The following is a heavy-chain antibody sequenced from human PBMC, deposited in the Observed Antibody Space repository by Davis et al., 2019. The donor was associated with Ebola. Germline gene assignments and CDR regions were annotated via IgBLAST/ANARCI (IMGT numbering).Heavy chain of an antibody. J-gene: IGHJ6*02. Sequence: PSETLSLTCTVSGGSISSGGYYWSWIRQHPGKGLEWIGYIYYSGSTYYNPSLKSRVTISVDTSKNQFSLKLSSVTAADTAVYYCARDLAPWHYGSGRPATPDYYYYGMDVWGQGTTVTVSS. CDR1: GGSISSGGYY. CDR3: ARDLAPWHYGSGRPATPDYYYYGMDV. CDR2: IYYSGST. V-gene: IGHV4-31*03. D-gene: IGHD3-10*01.